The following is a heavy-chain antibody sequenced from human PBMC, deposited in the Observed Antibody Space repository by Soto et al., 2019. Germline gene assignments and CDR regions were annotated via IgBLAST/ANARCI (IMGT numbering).Heavy chain of an antibody. Sequence: QVQLVESGGGVVQPGRSLRLSCAASGFTFSSYAMHWVRQAPGKGLEWVAVISYDGSNKYYADSVKGRFTISRDNSKKTLYLQMNSLRAEDTAVYYCARDYGGNSRVFDYWGQGTLVTVSS. CDR1: GFTFSSYA. D-gene: IGHD4-17*01. CDR2: ISYDGSNK. CDR3: ARDYGGNSRVFDY. V-gene: IGHV3-30-3*01. J-gene: IGHJ4*02.